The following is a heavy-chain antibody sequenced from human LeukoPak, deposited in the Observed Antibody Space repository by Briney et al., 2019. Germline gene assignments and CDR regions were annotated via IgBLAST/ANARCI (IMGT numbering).Heavy chain of an antibody. J-gene: IGHJ4*02. CDR2: IKSKTAGGTT. D-gene: IGHD1-14*01. V-gene: IGHV3-15*01. Sequence: PGGSLRLSCAASGLTFNDACLTWVRQAPGKGLEWVGRIKSKTAGGTTDDAAPVKGRITISRDDSKNTLYLQMNSLKTGDTAVYYCTTEWNHAFDWWGQGTLVTVSS. CDR1: GLTFNDAC. CDR3: TTEWNHAFDW.